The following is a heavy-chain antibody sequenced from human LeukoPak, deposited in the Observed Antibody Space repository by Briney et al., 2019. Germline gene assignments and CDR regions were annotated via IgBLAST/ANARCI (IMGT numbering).Heavy chain of an antibody. CDR1: GGSISSYY. J-gene: IGHJ3*02. CDR3: ARVVSDAFDI. CDR2: IYYSGST. Sequence: SETLSLTCTVSGGSISSYYWSWIRQPPGRGLEWIGYIYYSGSTNYNPSLKSRVTISVDTSKNQFSLKLSSVTAADTAVYYCARVVSDAFDIWGQGTMVTVSS. V-gene: IGHV4-59*01.